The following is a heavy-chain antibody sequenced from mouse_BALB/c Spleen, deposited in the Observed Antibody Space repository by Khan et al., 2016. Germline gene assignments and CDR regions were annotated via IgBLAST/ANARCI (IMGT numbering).Heavy chain of an antibody. CDR2: INPDSYTI. CDR3: ARAGYYGYLAY. V-gene: IGHV4-1*02. D-gene: IGHD1-1*01. CDR1: GFDFSRYW. Sequence: EVKLLESGGGLVHPGGSLKLSCAASGFDFSRYWMSWVRQAPGKGLEWIGEINPDSYTINYTPSLKDKFIISRDNAKNTLYLQMSKVRSEDTALCDSARAGYYGYLAYWGQGTLVTVSA. J-gene: IGHJ3*01.